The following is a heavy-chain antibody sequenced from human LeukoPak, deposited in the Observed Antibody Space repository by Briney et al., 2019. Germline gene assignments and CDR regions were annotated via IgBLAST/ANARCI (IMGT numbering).Heavy chain of an antibody. D-gene: IGHD3-10*01. V-gene: IGHV3-23*01. CDR1: GLSFSSYG. CDR2: ISGSAAAT. CDR3: AKRGPGSPQSGKYFFDY. Sequence: GGSLRLSCAASGLSFSSYGMHWVRQAPGKGLERVSAISGSAAATFYADSVKGRFTISRGNSRSTLYLQMNSLRAEDTAVYYCAKRGPGSPQSGKYFFDYWGQGTLVTVSS. J-gene: IGHJ4*02.